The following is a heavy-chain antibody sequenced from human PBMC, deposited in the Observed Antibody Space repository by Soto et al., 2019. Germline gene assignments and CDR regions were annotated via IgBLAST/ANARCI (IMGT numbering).Heavy chain of an antibody. D-gene: IGHD2-15*01. CDR1: GGTFSSYA. CDR2: IIPIFGTA. V-gene: IGHV1-69*13. Sequence: SVKVSCKASGGTFSSYAISWVRQAPGQGLEWMGGIIPIFGTANYAQKFQGRVTITADESTSTAYMELSSLRSEDTAVYYCARDPKSGRYCSGGSCYPANNWFDPWG. J-gene: IGHJ5*02. CDR3: ARDPKSGRYCSGGSCYPANNWFDP.